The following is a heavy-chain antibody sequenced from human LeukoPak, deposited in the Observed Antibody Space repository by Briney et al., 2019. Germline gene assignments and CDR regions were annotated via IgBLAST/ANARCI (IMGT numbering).Heavy chain of an antibody. CDR1: GYTFTSYD. J-gene: IGHJ5*02. V-gene: IGHV1-8*01. D-gene: IGHD3-10*01. CDR2: MNPNSGNT. Sequence: GASVKVSCKASGYTFTSYDINWVRQATGQGLEWMRWMNPNSGNTGYAQKFQGRVTMTRNTSISTAYMELSSLRSEDTAVYYCARGRMVRGVTWWFDPWGQGTLVTVSS. CDR3: ARGRMVRGVTWWFDP.